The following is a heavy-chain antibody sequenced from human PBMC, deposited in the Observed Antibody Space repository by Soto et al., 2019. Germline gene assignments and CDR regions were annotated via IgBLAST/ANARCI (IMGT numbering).Heavy chain of an antibody. D-gene: IGHD4-17*01. J-gene: IGHJ6*02. Sequence: QVQLVQSGTEVKKPGSSVKVSCKASGGTLTSYVINWVRQAPGQGLEWMGRIIPIFATGAYAQKCQGRVTISADDSASTVYMEVRSMSAEDTAVYYWARGGHDYGDYGMDVWGQGPKVAV. CDR3: ARGGHDYGDYGMDV. CDR2: IIPIFATG. V-gene: IGHV1-69*18. CDR1: GGTLTSYV.